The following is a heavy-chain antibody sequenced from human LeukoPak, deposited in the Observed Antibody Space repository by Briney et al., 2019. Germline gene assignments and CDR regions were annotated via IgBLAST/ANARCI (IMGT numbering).Heavy chain of an antibody. CDR3: ARDYYDSSGYYDVYAFDI. D-gene: IGHD3-22*01. CDR2: IYHSGST. Sequence: SQTLSLTCDVSGGSISSGGYSWSWIRQPPGKGLEWIGYIYHSGSTYYNPSLKSRVTISVDRSKNQFSLKLSSVTAADTAVYYCARDYYDSSGYYDVYAFDIWGQGTMVTVSS. CDR1: GGSISSGGYS. V-gene: IGHV4-30-2*01. J-gene: IGHJ3*02.